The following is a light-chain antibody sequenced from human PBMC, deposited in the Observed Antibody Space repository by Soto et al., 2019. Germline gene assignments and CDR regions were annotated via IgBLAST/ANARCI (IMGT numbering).Light chain of an antibody. CDR1: SSDDGGYNY. V-gene: IGLV2-14*01. CDR3: SSYTSSSTPNV. Sequence: QSALTQPASVSGSPGQSITISCTGTSSDDGGYNYVSWYQQHPGKAPTLMIYEVSNRPSGVYYSFSGFTSGNTASLTISGLLDEDEDDYYCSSYTSSSTPNVFGTRTKVTVL. J-gene: IGLJ1*01. CDR2: EVS.